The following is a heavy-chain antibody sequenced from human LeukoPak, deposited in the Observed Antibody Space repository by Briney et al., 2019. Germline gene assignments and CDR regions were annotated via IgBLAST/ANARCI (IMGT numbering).Heavy chain of an antibody. Sequence: SETLSLTCTVSGGSISSSSYYWGWIRQPPGKGLEWIGSIYYSGSTYYNPSLKSRVTISVDTSKNQFSLKLSSVTAADTAVYYCARHSSCSGGSCYSGYYYYYMDVWGKGTTVTVSS. D-gene: IGHD2-15*01. CDR1: GGSISSSSYY. V-gene: IGHV4-39*01. J-gene: IGHJ6*03. CDR2: IYYSGST. CDR3: ARHSSCSGGSCYSGYYYYYMDV.